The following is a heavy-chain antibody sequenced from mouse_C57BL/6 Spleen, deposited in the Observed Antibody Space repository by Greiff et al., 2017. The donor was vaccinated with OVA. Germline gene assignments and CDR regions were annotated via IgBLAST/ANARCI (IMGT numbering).Heavy chain of an antibody. CDR3: ARGDGYFDY. CDR1: GYTFTDYY. CDR2: INPNNGGT. J-gene: IGHJ2*01. Sequence: VQLQQSGPELVKPGASVKISCKASGYTFTDYYMNWVKQSHGKSLEWIGDINPNNGGTSYNQKFKGKATLTVDKSSSTAYMALRSLTSEDYAVYYCARGDGYFDYWGQGTTLTVSS. V-gene: IGHV1-26*01. D-gene: IGHD2-3*01.